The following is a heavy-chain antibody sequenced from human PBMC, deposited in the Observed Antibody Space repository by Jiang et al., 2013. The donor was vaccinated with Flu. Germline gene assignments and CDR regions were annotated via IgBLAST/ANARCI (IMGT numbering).Heavy chain of an antibody. CDR2: ISYDGSNK. V-gene: IGHV3-30-3*01. CDR1: GFSFSSYA. J-gene: IGHJ4*02. Sequence: PGGSLRLSCAASGFSFSSYALHWVRQAPGKGLEWVAVISYDGSNKYYADSVKGRFTISRDNSKNTLYLQMNSLRAEDTAVYYCARDYYYGSGSYYCYFDYWGQGTLVTVSS. D-gene: IGHD3-10*01. CDR3: ARDYYYGSGSYYCYFDY.